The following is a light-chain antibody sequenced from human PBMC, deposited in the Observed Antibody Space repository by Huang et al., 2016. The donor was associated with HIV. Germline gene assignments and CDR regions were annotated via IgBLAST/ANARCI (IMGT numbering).Light chain of an antibody. J-gene: IGKJ1*01. CDR2: KVA. Sequence: DVVMTQSPLSLPVTLGQPASISCRSSQSLVYSDGNTYLNWFQQRPGQSPRRLIYKVANRDAGVPDRVSGSGSGTDFTLKISRVEAEDVGVYYCMQGTHWLPRTFGQGTKVEIK. CDR3: MQGTHWLPRT. CDR1: QSLVYSDGNTY. V-gene: IGKV2-30*01.